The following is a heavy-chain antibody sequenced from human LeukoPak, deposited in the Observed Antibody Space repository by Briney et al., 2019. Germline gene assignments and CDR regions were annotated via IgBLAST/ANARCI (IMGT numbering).Heavy chain of an antibody. D-gene: IGHD3-22*01. CDR1: GGSISSSIYY. V-gene: IGHV4-39*01. CDR2: IYYSGST. J-gene: IGHJ4*02. Sequence: KPSETLSLTCTVSGGSISSSIYYWGWIRQPPGKGLEWIGSIYYSGSTYYNPSVKSRVTISVDTSKNQFSLKLSSVTAADTAVYYCARRLYYYDGSGYYYPYFDYWGQGTLVTVSS. CDR3: ARRLYYYDGSGYYYPYFDY.